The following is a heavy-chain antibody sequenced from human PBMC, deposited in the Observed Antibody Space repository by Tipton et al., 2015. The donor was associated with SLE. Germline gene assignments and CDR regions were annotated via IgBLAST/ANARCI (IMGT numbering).Heavy chain of an antibody. V-gene: IGHV4-39*01. CDR3: ARQREPQRAFDI. CDR2: NYYSGST. D-gene: IGHD5-24*01. J-gene: IGHJ3*02. Sequence: LRLSCTVSGGPISSSSYYWGWIRQPPGKGLEWIGSNYYSGSTYYNPSLKNRVTISVDTSKNQFTLKLSPVTAADTAVYYCARQREPQRAFDIWGQGTMVTVSS. CDR1: GGPISSSSYY.